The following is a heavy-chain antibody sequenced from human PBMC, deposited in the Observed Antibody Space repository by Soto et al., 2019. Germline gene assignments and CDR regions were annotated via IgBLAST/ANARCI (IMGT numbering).Heavy chain of an antibody. CDR3: ATRQADWKFAY. J-gene: IGHJ4*02. Sequence: GGSLRLSCAASGFTVSSNYMSWVRQAPGKGLEWVSAIYSGGSTYYADSVKGRFTISRDNSKNTLSLQMNSLGVEDTAVYYCATRQADWKFAYWGQGTLVTVSS. CDR1: GFTVSSNY. V-gene: IGHV3-53*01. D-gene: IGHD1-1*01. CDR2: IYSGGST.